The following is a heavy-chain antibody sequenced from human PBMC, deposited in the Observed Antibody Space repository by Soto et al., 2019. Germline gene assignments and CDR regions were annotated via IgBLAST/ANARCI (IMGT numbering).Heavy chain of an antibody. V-gene: IGHV4-39*01. Sequence: SETLSLTYTVSGGSISSSSYYWGWIRQPPGKGLEWIGNVYYGGSTYYNPSLKSRVTISVETSKSQFSLKLSSVTAADTAVYYCAGGDYYHSSGYCFYYYPIDVWGQGTTVTVSS. D-gene: IGHD3-22*01. CDR2: VYYGGST. CDR1: GGSISSSSYY. CDR3: AGGDYYHSSGYCFYYYPIDV. J-gene: IGHJ6*02.